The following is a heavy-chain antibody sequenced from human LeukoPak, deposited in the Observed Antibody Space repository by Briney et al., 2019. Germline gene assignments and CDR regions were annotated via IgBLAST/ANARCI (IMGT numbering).Heavy chain of an antibody. V-gene: IGHV3-53*01. D-gene: IGHD3-16*01. CDR3: AREKLNWGFDY. CDR2: IYSGGST. CDR1: GFTFSSYA. Sequence: GGSLRLSCAASGFTFSSYAMNWVRQAPGKGLEWVSIIYSGGSTYYADSVKGRFTISRDNSKNILYLQMNSLRAEDAAVYYCAREKLNWGFDYWGQGTLVTVSS. J-gene: IGHJ4*02.